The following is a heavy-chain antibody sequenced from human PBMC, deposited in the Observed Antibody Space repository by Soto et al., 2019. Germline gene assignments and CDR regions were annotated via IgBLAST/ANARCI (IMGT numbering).Heavy chain of an antibody. J-gene: IGHJ4*02. Sequence: EVQLLESGGGLVQPGGSLRLSCEASGVTFNSSAMNWVRQAPGKGLEWVSGISGGGSNTFYADSVKGRFTISRDNSKNTLLLQMNSLGAEDTAVYYCAKDSNKYSSSLRGRYFDYWGQGIGVTVSS. V-gene: IGHV3-23*01. CDR3: AKDSNKYSSSLRGRYFDY. D-gene: IGHD4-4*01. CDR1: GVTFNSSA. CDR2: ISGGGSNT.